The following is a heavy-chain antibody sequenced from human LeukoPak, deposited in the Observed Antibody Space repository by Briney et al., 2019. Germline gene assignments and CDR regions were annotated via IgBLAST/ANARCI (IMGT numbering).Heavy chain of an antibody. V-gene: IGHV4-38-2*01. Sequence: SETLSLTCAVSGYSISTGRYWAWIRQPPGKGLEWLGSVFHDGSTYYNSSLKGRVTISVDTSKNQFPLNLRSVTAADTAIYYCARSLSVAGIDYWGQGTRVTVSS. CDR3: ARSLSVAGIDY. CDR2: VFHDGST. CDR1: GYSISTGRY. J-gene: IGHJ4*02. D-gene: IGHD2-21*01.